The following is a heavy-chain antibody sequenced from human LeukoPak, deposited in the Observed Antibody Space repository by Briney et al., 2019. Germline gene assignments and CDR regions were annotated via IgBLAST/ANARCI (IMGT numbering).Heavy chain of an antibody. J-gene: IGHJ4*02. CDR3: ARGKGTPYGDYLGSTFDY. CDR1: GFTFSSYA. V-gene: IGHV3-30-3*01. Sequence: GGSLRLSCAASGFTFSSYAMHWVRQAPGKGLEWVAVISYDGSNKYYADSVKGRFTISRDNSKNTLYPQMNSLRAEDTAVYYCARGKGTPYGDYLGSTFDYWGQGTLVTVSS. CDR2: ISYDGSNK. D-gene: IGHD4-17*01.